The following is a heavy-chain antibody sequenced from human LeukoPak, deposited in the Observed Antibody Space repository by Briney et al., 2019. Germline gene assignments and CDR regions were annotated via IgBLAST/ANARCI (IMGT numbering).Heavy chain of an antibody. V-gene: IGHV3-72*01. CDR1: GFSLSDHY. Sequence: GGSLRLSCAASGFSLSDHYMGWVRQAPGKGLEWVGRVRNRAISYSTEYAASVKGRFTVSRDDSQNSLYLQMNSLKTEDTAVYYCVGTVACQNPFVHWGQGTLVTVSS. CDR3: VGTVACQNPFVH. D-gene: IGHD6-19*01. CDR2: VRNRAISYST. J-gene: IGHJ4*02.